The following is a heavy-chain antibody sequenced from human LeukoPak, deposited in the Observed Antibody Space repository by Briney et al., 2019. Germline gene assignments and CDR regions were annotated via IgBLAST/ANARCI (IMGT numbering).Heavy chain of an antibody. J-gene: IGHJ4*02. CDR3: ARVGGGYSYGKDFDY. Sequence: SETLSLTCTVSGGSISSYYWSWIRQPPGKGLEWIGYIYYSGSTNYNPSLKSRVTISVDTSKNQFSLKLSSVTAADTAVYYCARVGGGYSYGKDFDYWGQGTLVTVSS. V-gene: IGHV4-59*12. D-gene: IGHD5-18*01. CDR1: GGSISSYY. CDR2: IYYSGST.